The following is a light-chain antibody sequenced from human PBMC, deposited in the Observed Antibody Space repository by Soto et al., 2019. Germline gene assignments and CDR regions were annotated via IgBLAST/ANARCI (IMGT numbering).Light chain of an antibody. CDR2: EVT. V-gene: IGLV2-8*01. CDR3: SSYAGTNSFVL. Sequence: QSALTQPPSASGSPGQSVTISCTGTSSDVGGYKYVSWYQQYPGKAPKLIIYEVTKRPSGVPDRFSGSQSDNAASLTVSGLQAEDEADYYCSSYAGTNSFVLFGGGTKLTVL. CDR1: SSDVGGYKY. J-gene: IGLJ2*01.